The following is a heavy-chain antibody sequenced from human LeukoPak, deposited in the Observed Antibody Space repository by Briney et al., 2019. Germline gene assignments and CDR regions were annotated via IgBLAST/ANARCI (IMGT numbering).Heavy chain of an antibody. D-gene: IGHD5-12*01. CDR3: ARDISGYDPVYFDY. V-gene: IGHV4-4*07. J-gene: IGHJ4*02. Sequence: PSETLSLTCTVSGGSISSYYWSWIRQPAGKGLEWIGRIYTSGSTNYNPSLKSRVTMSVDTSKNQFSLKLSSVTAADTAVYYCARDISGYDPVYFDYWGQGTLATVSS. CDR1: GGSISSYY. CDR2: IYTSGST.